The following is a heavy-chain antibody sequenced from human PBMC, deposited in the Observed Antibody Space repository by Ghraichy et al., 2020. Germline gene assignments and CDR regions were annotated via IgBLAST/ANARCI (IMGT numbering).Heavy chain of an antibody. CDR2: IYYSGST. V-gene: IGHV4-59*01. Sequence: SETLSLTCTVSGGSISSYYWSWIRQPPGKGLEWIGYIYYSGSTNYNPSLKSRVTISVDTSKNQFSLKLSSVTAADTAVYYCARVFVGATARFDPWGQGTLVTVSS. CDR1: GGSISSYY. D-gene: IGHD1-26*01. J-gene: IGHJ5*02. CDR3: ARVFVGATARFDP.